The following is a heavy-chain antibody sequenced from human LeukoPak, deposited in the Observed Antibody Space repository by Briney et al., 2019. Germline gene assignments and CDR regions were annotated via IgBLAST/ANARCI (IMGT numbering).Heavy chain of an antibody. CDR1: GYTLSRYS. CDR3: AKQMSTFTFTPPDF. J-gene: IGHJ4*02. Sequence: GGPLTLSCAASGYTLSRYSMNCVRQAPGKGLEWVSSISSSSSYIYYADSVKGRFTISRYNAKNSLYLQMISLRADDTAVYYCAKQMSTFTFTPPDFWGQGTLVTVSS. CDR2: ISSSSSYI. D-gene: IGHD3-16*01. V-gene: IGHV3-21*04.